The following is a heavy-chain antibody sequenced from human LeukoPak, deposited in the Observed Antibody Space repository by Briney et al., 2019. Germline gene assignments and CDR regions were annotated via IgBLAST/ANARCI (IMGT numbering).Heavy chain of an antibody. V-gene: IGHV3-7*03. CDR1: GFTFSSYW. Sequence: PGGSLRLSCAASGFTFSSYWMSWVPQAPGKGLEWVANIKQDGSEKYYVDSVKGRFTISRDNAKNSLYLQMNSLRAEDTAVYYCAREVYEVAGTFDYWGQGTLVTVSS. CDR2: IKQDGSEK. J-gene: IGHJ4*02. D-gene: IGHD6-19*01. CDR3: AREVYEVAGTFDY.